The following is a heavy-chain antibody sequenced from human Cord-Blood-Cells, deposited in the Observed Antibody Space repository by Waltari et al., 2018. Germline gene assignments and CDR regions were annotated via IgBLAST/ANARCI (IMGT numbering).Heavy chain of an antibody. CDR2: ISAYNGNT. J-gene: IGHJ3*02. D-gene: IGHD2-2*01. CDR3: ARGPAVVPAASHAFDI. V-gene: IGHV1-18*01. Sequence: QVQLVQSGAEVKKPGASVKVSCKAPGYPFTSYGLSWVGQATGQGLEWMGWISAYNGNTNYAQKLQGRVTMTTDTSTSTAYMELRSLRSDDTAVYYCARGPAVVPAASHAFDIWGQGTMVTVSS. CDR1: GYPFTSYG.